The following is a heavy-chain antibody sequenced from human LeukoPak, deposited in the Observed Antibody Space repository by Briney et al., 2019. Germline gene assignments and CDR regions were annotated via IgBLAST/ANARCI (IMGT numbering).Heavy chain of an antibody. D-gene: IGHD3-3*01. J-gene: IGHJ5*02. Sequence: GGSLRLSCAASGFTFSSYSMNWVRQAPGKGLEWVSVIYGGGSTYYADSVKGRFTISRDNSKNTLYLQMNSLRAEDTAVYYCARGGGYDFWSGYYPLDNWFDPWGQGTLVTVSS. V-gene: IGHV3-66*01. CDR1: GFTFSSYS. CDR2: IYGGGST. CDR3: ARGGGYDFWSGYYPLDNWFDP.